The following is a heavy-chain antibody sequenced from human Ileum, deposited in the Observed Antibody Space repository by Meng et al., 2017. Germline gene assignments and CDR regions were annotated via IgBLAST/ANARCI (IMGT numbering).Heavy chain of an antibody. CDR3: AKDYSSGWYQMVTYFDS. Sequence: GESLKISCAASGFTFSDYVMSWVRQAPGKGLEWVSGIRGSGGYTYYVDSVKGRFTISRDNSKNTLSLQMNSLRADDTAIYYCAKDYSSGWYQMVTYFDSWGQGTLVTVSS. D-gene: IGHD6-19*01. CDR1: GFTFSDYV. V-gene: IGHV3-23*01. CDR2: IRGSGGYT. J-gene: IGHJ4*02.